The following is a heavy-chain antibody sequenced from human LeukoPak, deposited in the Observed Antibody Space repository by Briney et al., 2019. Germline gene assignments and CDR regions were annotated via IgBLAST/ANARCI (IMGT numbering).Heavy chain of an antibody. Sequence: SVKVSCKASGGTFSSYAISWVRQAPGQGLEWMGGIIPIFGTANYAQKFQGRVTITADESTSTAYMEQSSLRSEDTAVYYCARVLGEWLENWFDPWGQGTLVTVSS. CDR3: ARVLGEWLENWFDP. D-gene: IGHD3-16*01. J-gene: IGHJ5*02. CDR1: GGTFSSYA. V-gene: IGHV1-69*13. CDR2: IIPIFGTA.